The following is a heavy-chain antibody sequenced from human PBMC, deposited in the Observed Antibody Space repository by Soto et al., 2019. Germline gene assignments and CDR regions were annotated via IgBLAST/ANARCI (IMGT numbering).Heavy chain of an antibody. CDR1: GGSISSRSYY. CDR2: IYYSGST. CDR3: ARVSVTSGSYGMDV. J-gene: IGHJ6*02. D-gene: IGHD4-4*01. Sequence: TLSLTCTVSGGSISSRSYYWGWNRQPPGKGLEWIGYIYYSGSTYYNPSLKSRVTISVDTSKNQFSLKLSSVTAADTAVYYCARVSVTSGSYGMDVWGQGTTVTVSS. V-gene: IGHV4-30-4*08.